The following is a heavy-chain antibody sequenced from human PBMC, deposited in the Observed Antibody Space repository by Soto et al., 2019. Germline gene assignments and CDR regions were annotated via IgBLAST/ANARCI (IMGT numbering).Heavy chain of an antibody. D-gene: IGHD2-2*01. CDR2: ISYDGSNK. J-gene: IGHJ6*02. Sequence: GGSLRLSCAASGFTFSIYGMHWVRHAPGKGLEWVAVISYDGSNKYYADSVKGRFTISRDNSKNTLYLQMNSLRAEDTAVYYCAKDYCSSTSCRYYYYYYGMDVWGQGTTVTVSS. CDR1: GFTFSIYG. CDR3: AKDYCSSTSCRYYYYYYGMDV. V-gene: IGHV3-30*18.